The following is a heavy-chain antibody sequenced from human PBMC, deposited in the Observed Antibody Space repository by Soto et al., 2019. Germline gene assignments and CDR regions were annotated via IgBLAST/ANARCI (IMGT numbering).Heavy chain of an antibody. CDR1: GGSITTTTYY. CDR2: FYSGVRT. V-gene: IGHV4-39*01. J-gene: IGHJ6*03. Sequence: QLQLQESGPGLLKPSETLSLTCTVSGGSITTTTYYWGWVRQPPGKGLEWIGSFYSGVRTYYNPSRKSRVTISADTSKNQFSLRLNSVTASDTAVYYCARHLPTLYYYYYYVDVWGRGTTVTVSS. CDR3: ARHLPTLYYYYYYVDV. D-gene: IGHD2-2*02.